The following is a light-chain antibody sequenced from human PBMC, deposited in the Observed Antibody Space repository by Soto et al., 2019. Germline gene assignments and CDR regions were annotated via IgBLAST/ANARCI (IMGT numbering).Light chain of an antibody. CDR2: AAS. V-gene: IGKV1-8*01. J-gene: IGKJ1*01. Sequence: AIRMTQSPSSFSASTGDRVTITCRASQGISSYLAWYQQKPGKAPKLLIYAASTLQSGVPSRFSGSGSGTDFPLTISCLQSEDFATYYCQQYYSYPPGFGQGTKVEIK. CDR3: QQYYSYPPG. CDR1: QGISSY.